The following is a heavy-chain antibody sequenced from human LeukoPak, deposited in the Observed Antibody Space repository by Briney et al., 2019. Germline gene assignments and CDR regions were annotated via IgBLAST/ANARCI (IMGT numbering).Heavy chain of an antibody. D-gene: IGHD6-19*01. CDR1: GYTFTGYY. CDR3: ARVCRSIAVADNYYYYYMDV. Sequence: ASVKVSCKASGYTFTGYYMHWVRQAPGQGLEWMGWINPNSGGTNYAQKFQGRVTMTRDTSISTAYMELSRLRSDDTAVYYCARVCRSIAVADNYYYYYMDVWGKGTTVTVSS. CDR2: INPNSGGT. J-gene: IGHJ6*03. V-gene: IGHV1-2*02.